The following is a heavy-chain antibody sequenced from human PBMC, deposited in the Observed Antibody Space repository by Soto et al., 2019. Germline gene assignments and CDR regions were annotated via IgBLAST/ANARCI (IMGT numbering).Heavy chain of an antibody. CDR1: GFTFSAFS. V-gene: IGHV3-21*02. CDR3: VRDFGQYFRTGYMDV. Sequence: EARLVESGGGLVKPGGYLRLSCAASGFTFSAFSMNWVRQAQGKGLEWLSSINEDYTYIYYGDTLRGRSTISRDNAKELLYLQIDSLSAEDTAVNYCVRDFGQYFRTGYMDVWGDGATVIVS. D-gene: IGHD3-3*01. J-gene: IGHJ6*03. CDR2: INEDYTYI.